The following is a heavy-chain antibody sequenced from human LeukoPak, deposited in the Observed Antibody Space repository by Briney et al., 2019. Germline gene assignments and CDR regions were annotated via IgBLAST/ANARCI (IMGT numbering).Heavy chain of an antibody. Sequence: GGSLRLSCAASGFTFSSYGMHWVRQAPGKGLEWVAVISYDGSNKYYADSVKGRFTISRDNSKNTLYLQMNSLRAEDTAVYYCATAYSSSSGHYYYGMDVWGQGTTVTVSS. CDR1: GFTFSSYG. V-gene: IGHV3-30*03. D-gene: IGHD6-6*01. CDR2: ISYDGSNK. CDR3: ATAYSSSSGHYYYGMDV. J-gene: IGHJ6*02.